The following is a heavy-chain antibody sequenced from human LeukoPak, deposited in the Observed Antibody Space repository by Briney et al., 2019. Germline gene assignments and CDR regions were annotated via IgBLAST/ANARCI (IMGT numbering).Heavy chain of an antibody. CDR2: IYYSGST. CDR3: ARDSLDSS. V-gene: IGHV4-30-4*07. Sequence: SETLSLTCAVSGGSISSGGYSWSWIRQPPGKGLEWIGYIYYSGSTYYNPSLKSRVTISVDTSKNQFSLKLGSVTAADTAVYYCARDSLDSSWGQGTLVTVSS. J-gene: IGHJ5*02. CDR1: GGSISSGGYS. D-gene: IGHD2-21*01.